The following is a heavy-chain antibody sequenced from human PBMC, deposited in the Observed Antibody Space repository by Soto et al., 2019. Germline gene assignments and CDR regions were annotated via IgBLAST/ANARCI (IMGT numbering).Heavy chain of an antibody. CDR2: IKGKTDGGKT. J-gene: IGHJ4*02. CDR3: STYDYIWGSERYRWAY. Sequence: EVQLVESGGDWLRPGGSLTPSGAAPGSTFSTAWMSWSRRPPGKGLGWFGRIKGKTDGGKTDYASPGKGSFTISRDDSKNMLYLYMSSLKTEDTAMYYCSTYDYIWGSERYRWAYWGQGTLVTVSS. CDR1: GSTFSTAW. V-gene: IGHV3-15*01. D-gene: IGHD3-16*02.